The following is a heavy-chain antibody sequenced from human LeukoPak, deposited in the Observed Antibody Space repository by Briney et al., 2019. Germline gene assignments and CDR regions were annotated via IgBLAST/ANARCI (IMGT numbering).Heavy chain of an antibody. V-gene: IGHV3-23*01. CDR3: ARDFYLTGYYDY. J-gene: IGHJ4*02. CDR1: GFTFSSYA. D-gene: IGHD3-9*01. CDR2: ISGSGGST. Sequence: GGSLRLSCAASGFTFSSYAMSWVRQAPGKGLEWVSAISGSGGSTYYADSVKGRFTISRDNSKNTLYLQMNSLRAEDTAVYYCARDFYLTGYYDYWGQGTLVTVSS.